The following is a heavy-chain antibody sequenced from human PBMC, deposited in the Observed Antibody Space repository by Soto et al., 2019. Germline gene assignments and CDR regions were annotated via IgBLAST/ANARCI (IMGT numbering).Heavy chain of an antibody. J-gene: IGHJ6*02. CDR1: GGTFSSYA. D-gene: IGHD3-22*01. V-gene: IGHV1-69*01. Sequence: QVQLVQSGAEVKKPGSSVKVSCKASGGTFSSYAISWVRQAPGQGLEWTGGIIPIFGTANYAQKFQGRVTITADESTSTAYMELSSLRSEDTAVYYCATYYYDSSAKRRYYYGMDVWGQGTTVTVSS. CDR2: IIPIFGTA. CDR3: ATYYYDSSAKRRYYYGMDV.